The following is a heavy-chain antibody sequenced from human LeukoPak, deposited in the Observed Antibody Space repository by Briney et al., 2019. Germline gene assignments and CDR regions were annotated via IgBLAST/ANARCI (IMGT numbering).Heavy chain of an antibody. CDR1: GFTFSSYS. CDR2: ISSSSSYI. V-gene: IGHV3-21*01. CDR3: AREGIRDYDFWSGYYYYYYYMDV. Sequence: GGSLRLSCAASGFTFSSYSMNWVRQAPGKGLEWVSSISSSSSYIYYADSGKGRFTISRDNSKNTLYLQMNSLRAEDTAVYYCAREGIRDYDFWSGYYYYYYYMDVWGKGTTVTVSS. J-gene: IGHJ6*03. D-gene: IGHD3-3*01.